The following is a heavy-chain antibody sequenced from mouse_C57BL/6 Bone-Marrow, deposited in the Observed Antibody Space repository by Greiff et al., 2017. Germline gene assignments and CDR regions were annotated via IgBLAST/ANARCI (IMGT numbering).Heavy chain of an antibody. J-gene: IGHJ1*03. Sequence: QVQLQQSGAELVRPGASVKLSCTASGYTFTSYGISWVQQRTGQGLEWIGDIYPRSGNTYYNENFKGKATLTEDKSTSTAYMELRRLTSEDSAVYCCARGLGFDVWGKGTTVTVSS. CDR3: ARGLGFDV. CDR2: IYPRSGNT. V-gene: IGHV1-81*01. CDR1: GYTFTSYG.